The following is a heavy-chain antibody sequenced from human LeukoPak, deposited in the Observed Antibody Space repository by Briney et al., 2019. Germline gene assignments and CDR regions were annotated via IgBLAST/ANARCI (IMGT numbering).Heavy chain of an antibody. Sequence: GSLRLSCAASGFTFSSYWMSWVRQAPGKGLEWVANIKQDGSEKYYVDSVKGRFTISRDNAKNSLYLQMNSLRAEDTAVYYCASPRYSCGYDVAGDWGQGTLVTVSS. V-gene: IGHV3-7*03. CDR1: GFTFSSYW. D-gene: IGHD5-18*01. J-gene: IGHJ4*02. CDR3: ASPRYSCGYDVAGD. CDR2: IKQDGSEK.